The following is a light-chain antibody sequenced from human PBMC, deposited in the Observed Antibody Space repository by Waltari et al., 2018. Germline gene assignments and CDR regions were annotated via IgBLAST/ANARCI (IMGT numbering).Light chain of an antibody. V-gene: IGLV2-8*01. CDR2: EVF. Sequence: QSALTQPPSASGSPGQSVTIPCTGTSSDVGVYNYVSWYQQHPGKAPKLLIYEVFRRPSGVPDRFSGSKSGNTASLAVSGLQAEDEADYYCSSYAGYDTVLFGGGTKLTVL. CDR1: SSDVGVYNY. J-gene: IGLJ2*01. CDR3: SSYAGYDTVL.